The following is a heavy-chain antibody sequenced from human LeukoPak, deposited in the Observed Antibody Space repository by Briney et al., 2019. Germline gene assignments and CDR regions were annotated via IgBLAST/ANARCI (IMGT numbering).Heavy chain of an antibody. J-gene: IGHJ4*02. CDR1: GYIFTSYG. D-gene: IGHD3-22*01. V-gene: IGHV1-18*01. CDR2: ISVYNGNT. CDR3: ARDVPYYSDSSGYFAFDY. Sequence: ASVKVSCKASGYIFTSYGISWVRQAPGRGLEWMGWISVYNGNTNYAQKVQGRVTMTTDTSTSTAYMELRSLRSDDTAVYYCARDVPYYSDSSGYFAFDYWGQGTLVTVSS.